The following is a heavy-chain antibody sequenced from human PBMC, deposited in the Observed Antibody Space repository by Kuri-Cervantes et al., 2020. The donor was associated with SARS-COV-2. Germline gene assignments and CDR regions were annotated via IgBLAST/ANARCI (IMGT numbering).Heavy chain of an antibody. D-gene: IGHD2-2*02. Sequence: GESLKISCAASGFNFRTYAIHWVRQAPGKRLEWVAVISFDGINKYYADSVKGRFTISRDNSKNTLSLQMNTLTAEDTAVYYCARDAVVPASIGDALDVWGRGTMVTVSS. CDR2: ISFDGINK. J-gene: IGHJ3*01. CDR1: GFNFRTYA. CDR3: ARDAVVPASIGDALDV. V-gene: IGHV3-30-3*01.